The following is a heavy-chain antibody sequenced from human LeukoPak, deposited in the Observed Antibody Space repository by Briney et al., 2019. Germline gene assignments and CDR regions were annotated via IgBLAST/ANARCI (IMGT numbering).Heavy chain of an antibody. J-gene: IGHJ4*02. Sequence: ASVKVSCKASGGTFSSYAISWVRQAPGQGLEWMGIINPSGGSTSYAQKFQGRVTMTRDTSTSTVYMELSSLRSEDTAVYYCAREPSSGYYLRYLPDYWGQGTLVTVSS. CDR2: INPSGGST. V-gene: IGHV1-46*01. CDR1: GGTFSSYA. CDR3: AREPSSGYYLRYLPDY. D-gene: IGHD3-22*01.